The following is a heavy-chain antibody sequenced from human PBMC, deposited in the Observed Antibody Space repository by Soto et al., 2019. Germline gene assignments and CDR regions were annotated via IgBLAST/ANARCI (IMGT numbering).Heavy chain of an antibody. CDR1: GFTFSRHY. CDR3: AIEEWWRVEF. D-gene: IGHD2-15*01. CDR2: IKPDGSES. V-gene: IGHV3-7*01. J-gene: IGHJ4*02. Sequence: EVQLAESGGGLVQPGGSLRLSCVASGFTFSRHYITWVRQAPGKGLESVAKIKPDGSESYYVDSVRGRVTFSRDNAKNSLSLQMNSLRDEDTAVYYCAIEEWWRVEFWGQGTLVTVSS.